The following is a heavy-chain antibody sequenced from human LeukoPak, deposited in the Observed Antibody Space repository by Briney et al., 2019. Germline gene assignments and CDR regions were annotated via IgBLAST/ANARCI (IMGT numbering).Heavy chain of an antibody. CDR2: ISAYHGNT. CDR3: ARDSGITGNTKHMDV. CDR1: GYTFTSYG. Sequence: ASVKVSCKASGYTFTSYGISWVRHAPGQGLEWMGWISAYHGNTNYAQKLQGRVTMNTDTSTSTAYMEVRSLRSDDTAVYYCARDSGITGNTKHMDVWGKGTTVTVSS. V-gene: IGHV1-18*01. J-gene: IGHJ6*03. D-gene: IGHD1-7*01.